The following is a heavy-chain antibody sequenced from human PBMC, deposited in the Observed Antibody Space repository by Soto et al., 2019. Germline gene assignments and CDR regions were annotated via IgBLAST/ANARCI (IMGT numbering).Heavy chain of an antibody. CDR1: GFTFSSYT. V-gene: IGHV3-21*01. D-gene: IGHD3-3*01. J-gene: IGHJ4*02. CDR3: AGRSPYYDFWSGYYGDFGY. Sequence: GGSLRLSCAASGFTFSSYTMNWVRQAPGKGLEWVSSSSSDYSTSVYIYYADSVKGRFTISRDNAKSWLHRQMDGLRAGDSAVSYCAGRSPYYDFWSGYYGDFGYWGQGILVTVSS. CDR2: SSSDYSTSVYI.